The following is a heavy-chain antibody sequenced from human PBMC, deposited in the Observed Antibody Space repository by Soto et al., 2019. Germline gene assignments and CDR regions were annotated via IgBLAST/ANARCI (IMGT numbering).Heavy chain of an antibody. CDR1: GYAFSDNG. D-gene: IGHD6-19*01. J-gene: IGHJ5*02. CDR2: ISTYTGKT. CDR3: ARGSGSRSGLKRGWFDP. V-gene: IGHV1-18*04. Sequence: ASVKVSCKASGYAFSDNGVSWVRQAPGQGLEWMGWISTYTGKTKYAQKFQDRVTLTTDTSTSTAYMDLRSLRPEDTAVYYCARGSGSRSGLKRGWFDPWGQGTLVTVSS.